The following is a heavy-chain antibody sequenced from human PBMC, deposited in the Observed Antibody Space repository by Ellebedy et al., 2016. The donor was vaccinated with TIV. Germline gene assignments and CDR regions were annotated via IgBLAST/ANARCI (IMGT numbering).Heavy chain of an antibody. CDR2: LNPLTGGT. CDR1: AYTFTGYY. CDR3: AVSIAAAGIDD. V-gene: IGHV1-2*02. Sequence: ASVKVSCXASAYTFTGYYMHWVRQAPGQGLEWMGWLNPLTGGTNYAQNFQGRVTMTRDTSISTAYMELSRLRSDDTAVYYCAVSIAAAGIDDWGQGTLVTVSS. D-gene: IGHD6-13*01. J-gene: IGHJ4*02.